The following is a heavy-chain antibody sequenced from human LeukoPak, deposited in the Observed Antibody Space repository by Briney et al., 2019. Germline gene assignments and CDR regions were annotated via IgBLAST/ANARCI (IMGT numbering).Heavy chain of an antibody. J-gene: IGHJ4*02. Sequence: SETLSLTCTVSGYSISSGYYWGWLRQPPGEGLEWIGYIYYSGSTYYNPSLKSRVTISVDTSKNQFSLKLSSVTAADTAVYYCAREGLGRPYFDYWGREPWSPSPQ. CDR3: AREGLGRPYFDY. CDR1: GYSISSGYY. CDR2: IYYSGST. D-gene: IGHD7-27*01. V-gene: IGHV4-38-2*02.